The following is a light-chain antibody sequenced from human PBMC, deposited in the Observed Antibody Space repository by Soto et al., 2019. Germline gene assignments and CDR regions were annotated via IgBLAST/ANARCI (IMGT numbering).Light chain of an antibody. J-gene: IGLJ3*02. V-gene: IGLV4-69*01. CDR3: QTGGTGIVV. CDR2: LNSDGSH. Sequence: QLVLTQSPSASASLGASVTVTCTLSSGHSSNAVAWHQQQPEKGPRYLMRLNSDGSHSKGYGIPDRFTGSSSGADRYLTISSIQSDDEADYYCQTGGTGIVVFGGGTKVTVL. CDR1: SGHSSNA.